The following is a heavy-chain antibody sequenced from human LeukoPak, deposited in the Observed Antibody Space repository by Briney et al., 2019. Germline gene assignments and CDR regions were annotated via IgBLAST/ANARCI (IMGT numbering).Heavy chain of an antibody. CDR2: ISSSGTTI. CDR3: ARGGDGSKRFEY. Sequence: GRSLRLSCAASGFTFSDYYMSWIRQAPGKGLEWVSYISSSGTTIYYAASVPGRFSISRDNATNSLYLQMNSLRAEDTAVYYCARGGDGSKRFEYWGEGALVTVSS. D-gene: IGHD4-23*01. CDR1: GFTFSDYY. J-gene: IGHJ4*02. V-gene: IGHV3-11*01.